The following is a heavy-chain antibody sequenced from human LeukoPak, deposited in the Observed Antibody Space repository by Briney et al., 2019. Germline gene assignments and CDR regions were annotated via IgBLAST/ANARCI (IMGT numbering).Heavy chain of an antibody. J-gene: IGHJ4*02. V-gene: IGHV3-53*01. CDR1: GFTVSSNY. Sequence: GSLRLSCAASGFTVSSNYMSWVRQAPGKGLEWVSVIYSGGSTYYADSVKGRFTISRDNSKNTLYLQMNSLRAEDTAVYYCARGYCSGGSCYGALNYWGQGTLVTVSS. D-gene: IGHD2-15*01. CDR2: IYSGGST. CDR3: ARGYCSGGSCYGALNY.